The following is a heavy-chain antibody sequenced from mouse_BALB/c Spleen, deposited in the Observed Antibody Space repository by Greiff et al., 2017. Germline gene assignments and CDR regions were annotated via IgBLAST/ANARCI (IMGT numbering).Heavy chain of an antibody. D-gene: IGHD1-1*01. Sequence: EVKLLESGGGLVQPGGSLKLSCAASGFAFSRYWMSWVRQAPGKGLEWIGEINPDSSTINYTPSLKDKFIISRDNAKNTLYLQMRKVRSEDTALYYCARQYYYGKGYYAMDDWGQGTSVTVAS. J-gene: IGHJ4*01. V-gene: IGHV4-1*02. CDR1: GFAFSRYW. CDR3: ARQYYYGKGYYAMDD. CDR2: INPDSSTI.